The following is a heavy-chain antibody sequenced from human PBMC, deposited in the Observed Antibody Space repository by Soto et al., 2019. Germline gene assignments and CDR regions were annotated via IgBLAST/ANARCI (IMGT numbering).Heavy chain of an antibody. CDR1: GYTFTGYY. V-gene: IGHV1-2*04. Sequence: QVQLVQSGAEVKKPGASVKVSCKASGYTFTGYYMHWVRQAPGQGLEWMGWINPNSGGTNYAQKFQGWVTMTRDTSFSTAYMELSRLRSDATAVYYCAREDLGYCSGGSCYADNWFGPWGQGTLVTVSS. CDR3: AREDLGYCSGGSCYADNWFGP. CDR2: INPNSGGT. J-gene: IGHJ5*02. D-gene: IGHD2-15*01.